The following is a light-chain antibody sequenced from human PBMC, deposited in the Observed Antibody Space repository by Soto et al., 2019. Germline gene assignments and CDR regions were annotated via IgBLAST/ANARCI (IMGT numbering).Light chain of an antibody. CDR3: QQYNTYPRT. CDR2: KAS. V-gene: IGKV1-5*03. Sequence: DIQMTQSPSTLSASVGDRVTITCRASQSISNWLAWYQQNPGKAPKLLIYKASGLESGVPSRFSGSGAGTEFTLTISSLQPEDFATYYCQQYNTYPRTFGQGTKVEIK. CDR1: QSISNW. J-gene: IGKJ1*01.